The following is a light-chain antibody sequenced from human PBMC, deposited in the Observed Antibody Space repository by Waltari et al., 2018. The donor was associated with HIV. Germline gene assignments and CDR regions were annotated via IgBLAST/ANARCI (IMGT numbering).Light chain of an antibody. Sequence: SYELTQTPSVSVPPGQTAKIMCSGDTLPRHYVYWYQQKAGPAPVMIIFQDTKRPSDIPARFSASSAGTTATLTSSGVQAEDEADYFCQSAHNSDVIFGGGTKLTVL. CDR2: QDT. V-gene: IGLV3-25*03. CDR1: TLPRHY. J-gene: IGLJ2*01. CDR3: QSAHNSDVI.